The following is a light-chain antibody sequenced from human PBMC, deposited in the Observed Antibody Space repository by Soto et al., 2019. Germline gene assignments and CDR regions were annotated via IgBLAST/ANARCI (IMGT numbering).Light chain of an antibody. Sequence: QSVLTQPPSASGSPGQSVTISCTGTSSDVGGYNYVSWYQQHPGKAPKLMIYEVNKRPSGVPDRFSGSKSGNTASLTVSGLQAEDEADYSCATWDDSLSGYIFGTGTKVTVL. J-gene: IGLJ1*01. V-gene: IGLV2-8*01. CDR1: SSDVGGYNY. CDR2: EVN. CDR3: ATWDDSLSGYI.